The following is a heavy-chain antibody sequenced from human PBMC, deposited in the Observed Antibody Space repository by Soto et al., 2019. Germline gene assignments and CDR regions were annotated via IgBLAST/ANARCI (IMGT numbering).Heavy chain of an antibody. CDR3: ARGRGDIVVVPAAMVYYYYYGMDA. Sequence: PSETLSLTCAVYGGSFSCYYWSWIRQPPGKGLEWIGEINHSGSTNYNPSLKSRVTISVDTSKNQFSLKPSSVTAADTAVYYCARGRGDIVVVPAAMVYYYYYGMDAWGQGTTVTVSS. D-gene: IGHD2-2*01. J-gene: IGHJ6*02. CDR2: INHSGST. V-gene: IGHV4-34*01. CDR1: GGSFSCYY.